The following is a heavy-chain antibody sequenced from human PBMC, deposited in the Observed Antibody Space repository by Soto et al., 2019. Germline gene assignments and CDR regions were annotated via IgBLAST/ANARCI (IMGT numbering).Heavy chain of an antibody. V-gene: IGHV4-4*02. J-gene: IGHJ4*02. CDR1: GGSISSINW. D-gene: IGHD1-1*01. Sequence: QVQLQESGPGLVKPSGTLSLTCAVSGGSISSINWWSWVRQPPGKGLEWIGEIYHSGRTNYNPSLKSRVTISVGNSKTQFCLNLDSLAAADTALYYCARNGGYNQDYWGQGTLVTVSS. CDR3: ARNGGYNQDY. CDR2: IYHSGRT.